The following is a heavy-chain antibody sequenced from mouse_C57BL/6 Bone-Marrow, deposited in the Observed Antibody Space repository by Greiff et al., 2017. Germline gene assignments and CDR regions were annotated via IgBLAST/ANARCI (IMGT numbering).Heavy chain of an antibody. J-gene: IGHJ3*01. CDR1: GFNIKDYY. Sequence: EVQLQESGAELVKPGASVKLSCTASGFNIKDYYMNWVKQRTEQGLEWIGRIDPADGETKYAPTFKGKATITADTSSNTAYLQLSSLPSEDTAVYYCARRYYGNYSWFAYWGQGTLVTVSA. V-gene: IGHV14-2*01. D-gene: IGHD2-1*01. CDR2: IDPADGET. CDR3: ARRYYGNYSWFAY.